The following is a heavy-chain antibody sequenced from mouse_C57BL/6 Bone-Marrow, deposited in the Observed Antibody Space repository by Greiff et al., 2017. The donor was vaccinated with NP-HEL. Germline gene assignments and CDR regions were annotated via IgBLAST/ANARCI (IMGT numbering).Heavy chain of an antibody. D-gene: IGHD1-1*01. Sequence: VQLQQSGPELVKPGASVKISCKASGYTFTDYYMNWVKQSHGKSLEWIGDINPNNGGTSYNQKFKGKATLTVDKSSSTAYMELRSLTSEDSAVYYCARPDGSSLDYWGQGTTLTVSS. CDR2: INPNNGGT. CDR1: GYTFTDYY. V-gene: IGHV1-26*01. J-gene: IGHJ2*01. CDR3: ARPDGSSLDY.